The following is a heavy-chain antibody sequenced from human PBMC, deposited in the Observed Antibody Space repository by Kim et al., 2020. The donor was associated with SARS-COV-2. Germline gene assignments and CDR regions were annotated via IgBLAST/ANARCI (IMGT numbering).Heavy chain of an antibody. D-gene: IGHD3-22*01. V-gene: IGHV1-69*01. CDR3: ARDLIYYDSRPGDY. J-gene: IGHJ4*02. Sequence: AQKFQGRVTITADESTSTAYMELSSLRSEDTAVYYCARDLIYYDSRPGDYWGQGTLVTLSS.